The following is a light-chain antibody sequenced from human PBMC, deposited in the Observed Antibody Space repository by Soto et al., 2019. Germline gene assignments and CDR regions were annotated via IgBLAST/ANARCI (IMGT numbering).Light chain of an antibody. CDR2: GAS. CDR3: QQYGSAPIFT. CDR1: QSVSSSY. V-gene: IGKV3-20*01. J-gene: IGKJ3*01. Sequence: EIVLTQSPGTLSLSPGERATLSCRASQSVSSSYLAWYQQKPGQAPSLLIYGASSGATAIPDRFSGSGSGTDFTLTISRLEPENFTVYYCQQYGSAPIFTFVPGTKVDSK.